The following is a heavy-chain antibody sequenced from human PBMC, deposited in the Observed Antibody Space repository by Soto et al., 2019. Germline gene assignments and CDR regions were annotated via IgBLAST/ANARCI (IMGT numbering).Heavy chain of an antibody. Sequence: VQLVESGGGLVQPGGSLRLSCAASGFTFSSYLMSWVRQAPGKGLEWVAHVKQDGSEKYYVDSVKGRFTISRDNAKNSLSLQMNRLRAGDTAVYYCARDAYSYGYGWYFGLWVRGTLVTVSS. CDR1: GFTFSSYL. CDR2: VKQDGSEK. D-gene: IGHD5-18*01. V-gene: IGHV3-7*03. J-gene: IGHJ2*01. CDR3: ARDAYSYGYGWYFGL.